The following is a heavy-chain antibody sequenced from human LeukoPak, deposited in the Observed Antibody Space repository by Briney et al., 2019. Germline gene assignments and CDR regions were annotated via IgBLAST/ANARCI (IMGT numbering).Heavy chain of an antibody. CDR1: GFTFSSYA. D-gene: IGHD2-2*01. CDR3: ARQSQTSGFDY. J-gene: IGHJ4*02. CDR2: ISYDGSNK. V-gene: IGHV3-30*04. Sequence: GSLRLSCAASGFTFSSYAMHWVRQAPGKGLEWVAVISYDGSNKYYADSVKGRFTISRDNSKNTLYLQMNSLRAEDTAVYYCARQSQTSGFDYWGQGTLVTVSS.